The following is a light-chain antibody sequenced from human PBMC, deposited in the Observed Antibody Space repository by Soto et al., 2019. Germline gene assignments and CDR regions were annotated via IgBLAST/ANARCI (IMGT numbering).Light chain of an antibody. CDR3: QQYGSSLT. Sequence: EIVLTQSPGTLSLSPAERATLSCRASQSVSSSYLAWYQQKPGQAPRLLIYGASSRATGIPDRFSGSGSGTDFTLTISRLEPEDFPVYYCQQYGSSLTLGGGTKVEIK. J-gene: IGKJ4*01. CDR2: GAS. V-gene: IGKV3-20*01. CDR1: QSVSSSY.